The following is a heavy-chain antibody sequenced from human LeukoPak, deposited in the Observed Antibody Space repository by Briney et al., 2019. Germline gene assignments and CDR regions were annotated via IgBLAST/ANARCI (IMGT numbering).Heavy chain of an antibody. J-gene: IGHJ5*02. V-gene: IGHV1-2*02. Sequence: ASVKVSCKASGYTFTGYYMHWVRQAPGQGLEWMGWINPNSGGTNYAQKFQGRVTMTRDTSISTAYMELSRLRSDDTAVYYCARGSRYKTAQNWVDPWGQGTLVTVSS. CDR3: ARGSRYKTAQNWVDP. CDR2: INPNSGGT. D-gene: IGHD1-14*01. CDR1: GYTFTGYY.